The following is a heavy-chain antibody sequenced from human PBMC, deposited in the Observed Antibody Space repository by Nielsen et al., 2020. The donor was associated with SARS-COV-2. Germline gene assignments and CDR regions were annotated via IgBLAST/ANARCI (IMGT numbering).Heavy chain of an antibody. CDR1: GGSISRGDYY. D-gene: IGHD3-10*01. CDR2: INHSGST. Sequence: SETLSLTCTVSGGSISRGDYYWSWIRQPPGKGLEWIGEINHSGSTNYNPSLKSRVTISVDTSKNQFSLKLSSVTAADTAVYYCARGRVAMVRGVIRFDPWGQGTLVTVSS. V-gene: IGHV4-34*01. CDR3: ARGRVAMVRGVIRFDP. J-gene: IGHJ5*02.